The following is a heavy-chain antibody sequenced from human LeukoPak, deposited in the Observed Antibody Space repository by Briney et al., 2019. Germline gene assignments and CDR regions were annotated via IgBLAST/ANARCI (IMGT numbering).Heavy chain of an antibody. D-gene: IGHD6-19*01. J-gene: IGHJ4*02. Sequence: GGSLRLSCAASGFTFSSYAMSWVRQAPGKGLEWVAVISYDGSNKYYADSVKGRFTISRDNSKNTLYLQMNSLRAEDTAVYYCAKDPGYSSGRLDYWGQGTLVTVSS. CDR1: GFTFSSYA. V-gene: IGHV3-30*18. CDR2: ISYDGSNK. CDR3: AKDPGYSSGRLDY.